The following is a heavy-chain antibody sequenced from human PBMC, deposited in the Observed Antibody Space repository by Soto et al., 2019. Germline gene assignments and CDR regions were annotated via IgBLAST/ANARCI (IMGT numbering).Heavy chain of an antibody. J-gene: IGHJ6*02. V-gene: IGHV4-39*01. CDR2: IYYSGST. CDR1: GGSISSSSYY. CDR3: ARLLVVVVIDSDGMDV. Sequence: QLQLQESGPGLVKPSETLSLTCTVSGGSISSSSYYWGWIRQPPGKGLEWIGSIYYSGSTYYNPSPESRVTRSVDTSKNRCALELSSVTAADTAVYYCARLLVVVVIDSDGMDVWGQGTTVTVSS. D-gene: IGHD2-8*02.